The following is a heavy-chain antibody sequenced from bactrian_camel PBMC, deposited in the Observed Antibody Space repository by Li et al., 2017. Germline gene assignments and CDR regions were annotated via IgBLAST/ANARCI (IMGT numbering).Heavy chain of an antibody. D-gene: IGHD6*01. J-gene: IGHJ4*01. CDR2: IDNGVS. Sequence: VQLVESGGGSVQAGGSLRLSCAAPGWSVRARCMGWFRQAPGKGLNWVSTIDNGVSTYADSVKGRFTISRDNAKSMLYLQMNSLVPEDAAMYYCALGSRWYSHWGQGTQVTVS. CDR3: ALGSRWYSH. CDR1: GWSVRARC. V-gene: IGHV3S40*01.